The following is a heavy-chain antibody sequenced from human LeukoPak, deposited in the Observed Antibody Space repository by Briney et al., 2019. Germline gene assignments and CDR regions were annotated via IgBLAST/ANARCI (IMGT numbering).Heavy chain of an antibody. V-gene: IGHV3-7*01. CDR2: IKQDGSEK. CDR1: GFTFSSYW. D-gene: IGHD5-18*01. Sequence: GGSLRLSCAASGFTFSSYWMSWVRQAPGKGLEWVANIKQDGSEKYYVDSVKGRFTISRDNAKNSLYLQMNSLRAEDTAVYYCARVYRNWIPLYFDYWGQGTLVTVSS. J-gene: IGHJ4*02. CDR3: ARVYRNWIPLYFDY.